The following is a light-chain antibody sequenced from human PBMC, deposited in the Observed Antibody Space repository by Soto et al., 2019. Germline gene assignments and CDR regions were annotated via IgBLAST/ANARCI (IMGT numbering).Light chain of an antibody. CDR1: SSNIGAGYG. V-gene: IGLV1-40*01. CDR3: QSYDSSLSAVV. Sequence: QSVLTQPPSVSGAPGQRVTISCTGSSSNIGAGYGVHWYQQLPGTAPKLLIYGNTNRPSGVPDRLSGSKSGTSASLAITGLQAEDEADYYCQSYDSSLSAVVFGGGTKVTVL. CDR2: GNT. J-gene: IGLJ2*01.